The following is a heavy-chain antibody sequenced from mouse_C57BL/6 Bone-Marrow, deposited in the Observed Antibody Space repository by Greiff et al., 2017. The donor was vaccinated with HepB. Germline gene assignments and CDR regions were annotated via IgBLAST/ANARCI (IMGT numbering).Heavy chain of an antibody. CDR2: INPSSGYT. CDR1: GYTFTSYT. D-gene: IGHD1-1*01. V-gene: IGHV1-4*01. J-gene: IGHJ4*01. Sequence: QVQLQQSGAELARPGASVKMSCKASGYTFTSYTMHWVKQRPGQGLEWIGYINPSSGYTKYNQKFKDKATLTADKSSSTAYMQLSSLTSEDSAVYYCASVPITTVVAKGYAMDYWGQGTSVTVSS. CDR3: ASVPITTVVAKGYAMDY.